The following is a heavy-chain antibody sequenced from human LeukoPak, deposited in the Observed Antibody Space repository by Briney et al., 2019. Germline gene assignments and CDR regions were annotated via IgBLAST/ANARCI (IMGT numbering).Heavy chain of an antibody. D-gene: IGHD3-3*01. Sequence: GESLTLSCDVCRLPLSILAVTWDRPAQEGAVEWVSSMSSGGTYIYYTESVRGRFTISRDNAKNSMYLLMNNLRTEDTGVYYCARDRPTGASRVFLVQWGQGTLVTVSS. CDR3: ARDRPTGASRVFLVQ. J-gene: IGHJ4*02. CDR2: MSSGGTYI. V-gene: IGHV3-21*01. CDR1: RLPLSILA.